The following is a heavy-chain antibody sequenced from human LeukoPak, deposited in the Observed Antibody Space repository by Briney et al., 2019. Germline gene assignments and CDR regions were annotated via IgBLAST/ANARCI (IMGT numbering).Heavy chain of an antibody. J-gene: IGHJ6*03. Sequence: GASVKVSCKAPGYTFTGYYMHWVRQAPGQGLEWMGWINPNSGGTNYAQKFQGRVTMTRDTSISTAYMELSRLRSDDTAVYYCASANYGSGSYYSYYYMDVWGKGTTVTISS. CDR1: GYTFTGYY. D-gene: IGHD3-10*01. CDR2: INPNSGGT. CDR3: ASANYGSGSYYSYYYMDV. V-gene: IGHV1-2*02.